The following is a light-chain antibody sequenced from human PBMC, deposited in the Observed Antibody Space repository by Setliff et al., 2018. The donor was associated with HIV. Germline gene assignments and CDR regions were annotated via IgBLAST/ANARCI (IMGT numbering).Light chain of an antibody. J-gene: IGLJ1*01. Sequence: QSVLTQPASVSGSPGQSITISCRGTSSDVGGYNYVSWYQQHPGKAPKLMIYDVSNRPSGVSNRFSGSKSGNTASLTISGLRAEDEANYYCTSYTSSSNFVFGTGTKVTVL. CDR3: TSYTSSSNFV. V-gene: IGLV2-14*03. CDR1: SSDVGGYNY. CDR2: DVS.